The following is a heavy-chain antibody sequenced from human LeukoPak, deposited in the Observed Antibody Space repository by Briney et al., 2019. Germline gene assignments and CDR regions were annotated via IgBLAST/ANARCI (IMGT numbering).Heavy chain of an antibody. Sequence: GASVKVSCKVAGYTLTELAIHWVRQAPGKGLKWRGGFDPEDGETIYAQKFHGRVTMTEDPSTDTAYMELRSLRSEDTVVYYCATGLRFGQTPERYWGQGTLVSVSS. D-gene: IGHD1-14*01. J-gene: IGHJ4*02. CDR3: ATGLRFGQTPERY. V-gene: IGHV1-24*01. CDR1: GYTLTELA. CDR2: FDPEDGET.